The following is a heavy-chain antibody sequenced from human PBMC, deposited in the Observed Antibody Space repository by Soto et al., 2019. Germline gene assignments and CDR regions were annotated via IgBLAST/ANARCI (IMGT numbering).Heavy chain of an antibody. CDR3: HGGDF. V-gene: IGHV4-34*03. J-gene: IGHJ4*02. D-gene: IGHD3-10*01. Sequence: SMALTCVVSAGSPTVSYRIGDRPTPGKGLEWIGEITDSDTTYYNRCFKERLTISITTPKRQISLRLTSVTAADTGVYYCHGGDFWGQGTRVTVSS. CDR1: AGSPTVSY. CDR2: ITDSDTT.